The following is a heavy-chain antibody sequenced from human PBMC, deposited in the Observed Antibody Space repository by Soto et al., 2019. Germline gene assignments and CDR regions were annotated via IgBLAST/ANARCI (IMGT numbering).Heavy chain of an antibody. CDR1: GGTFSSHA. D-gene: IGHD4-17*01. CDR2: IIPMFDTS. Sequence: QVQLVQSGAEVKKPGSSVKVSCKASGGTFSSHAISWVRQAPGQGLEWMGGIIPMFDTSSYAQKFQGRVTITADKSTNTAYMYLGSLRSEDTAIYYCATERGHAYAGGRDYALDAWGQGTLVTVSS. V-gene: IGHV1-69*06. CDR3: ATERGHAYAGGRDYALDA. J-gene: IGHJ5*02.